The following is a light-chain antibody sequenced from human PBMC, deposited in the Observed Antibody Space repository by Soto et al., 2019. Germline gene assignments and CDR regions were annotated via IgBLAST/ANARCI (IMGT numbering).Light chain of an antibody. Sequence: QSALTQPASVSGSPGQSITISCTGSSSDVGRYNYVSWYQQHPGKAPKLIIYDVSHRPSGVSNRFSGSKSANTASLTISGLQAEDEADYYCSSYSDSSTLFGGGTKLTVL. J-gene: IGLJ3*02. V-gene: IGLV2-14*01. CDR1: SSDVGRYNY. CDR2: DVS. CDR3: SSYSDSSTL.